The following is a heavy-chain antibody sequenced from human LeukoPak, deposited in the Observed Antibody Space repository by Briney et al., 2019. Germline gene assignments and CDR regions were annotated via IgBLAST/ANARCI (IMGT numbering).Heavy chain of an antibody. CDR1: GFTFSSYE. CDR2: ISSSGSTI. D-gene: IGHD3-22*01. J-gene: IGHJ4*02. Sequence: GGSLRLSCAASGFTFSSYEMNWVRQAPGKGLEWVSYISSSGSTIYYADSVKGRFTISRDNAKNSLYLQMNSLRAEDTAVYYCARVSYDSSGYQPYPDYWGQGTLVTVSS. V-gene: IGHV3-48*03. CDR3: ARVSYDSSGYQPYPDY.